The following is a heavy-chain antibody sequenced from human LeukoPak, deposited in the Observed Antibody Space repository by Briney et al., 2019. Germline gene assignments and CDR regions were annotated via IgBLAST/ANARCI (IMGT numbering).Heavy chain of an antibody. CDR3: VKDTTGILDY. J-gene: IGHJ4*02. D-gene: IGHD2-21*02. V-gene: IGHV3-7*04. CDR2: IKQDGSEK. Sequence: PGGSLRLSCAASGFTFSSSWMAWVRQAPGKGLEWVANIKQDGSEKYYVDSVKGRFTISRDNAKDSLYLQMNSLRAEDTALYYCVKDTTGILDYWGQGTLVTVSS. CDR1: GFTFSSSW.